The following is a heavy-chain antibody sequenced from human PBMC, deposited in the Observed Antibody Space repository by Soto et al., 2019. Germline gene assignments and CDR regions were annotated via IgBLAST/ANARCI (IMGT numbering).Heavy chain of an antibody. CDR2: ISVSDAFI. CDR1: GFNVGAFA. Sequence: LRLSCSASGFNVGAFAVNWVRQAPGKGLEWVSGISVSDAFIYYADSVRGRFSISRDASENILYLQMNSLRVDDTALYYCTRETVAGITGLDYWGPGTLVTVSS. CDR3: TRETVAGITGLDY. D-gene: IGHD1-20*01. V-gene: IGHV3-23*01. J-gene: IGHJ4*02.